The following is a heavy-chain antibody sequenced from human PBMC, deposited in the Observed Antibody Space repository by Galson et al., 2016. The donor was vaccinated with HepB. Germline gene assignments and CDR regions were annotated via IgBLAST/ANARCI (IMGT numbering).Heavy chain of an antibody. CDR3: AHSRVGATGDYYYGLDV. CDR1: GFSVSTSGVG. V-gene: IGHV2-5*02. Sequence: PALVKPTQTLTLTCTFSGFSVSTSGVGVGWIRQSPGKALEWLALIYWDDNKRYSPSLKTRLSITKDTSKNQVVLTMTNMDPVDTATYYCAHSRVGATGDYYYGLDVWGQGTTVTVPS. J-gene: IGHJ6*02. D-gene: IGHD1-26*01. CDR2: IYWDDNK.